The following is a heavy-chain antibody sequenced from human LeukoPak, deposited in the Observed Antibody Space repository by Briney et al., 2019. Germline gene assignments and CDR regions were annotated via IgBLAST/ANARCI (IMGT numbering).Heavy chain of an antibody. J-gene: IGHJ6*03. CDR1: GGSISSYY. CDR2: IYTSGST. D-gene: IGHD3/OR15-3a*01. Sequence: PSETLSLTCTVSGGSISSYYWSWIRQPAGQGLGWIGRIYTSGSTNYNPSLKSRVTMSVDTSRNQFSLKLFSVTAADTAVYYCARQSVLDRAMDVWGKGTTVTVSS. CDR3: ARQSVLDRAMDV. V-gene: IGHV4-4*07.